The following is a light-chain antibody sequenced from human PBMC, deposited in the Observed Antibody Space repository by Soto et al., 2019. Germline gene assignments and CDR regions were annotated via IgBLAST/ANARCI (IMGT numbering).Light chain of an antibody. CDR1: QSISSW. CDR2: KAS. J-gene: IGKJ1*01. CDR3: QQYNSYSWT. Sequence: DIQMTQSPSTLSGSVGDRVTITCRASQSISSWLAWYQQKPGEAPKLLIYKASSLQSGVPSRFSGSGSGTEFTLTISSLQPDDFATYYCQQYNSYSWTFGQGTKVDI. V-gene: IGKV1-5*03.